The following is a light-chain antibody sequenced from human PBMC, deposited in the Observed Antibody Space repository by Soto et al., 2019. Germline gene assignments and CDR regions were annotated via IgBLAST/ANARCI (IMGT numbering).Light chain of an antibody. CDR1: SGHSSYA. V-gene: IGLV4-69*01. CDR3: QTWGTGSWV. CDR2: LNSDGSH. Sequence: QSVLTQSPSASASLGASVKLTCTLSSGHSSYAIAWHQQQPEKGPRYLMKLNSDGSHSKGDGIPDRFSGSSSGAERYLTISRRQSEDEADYYCQTWGTGSWVFGGGTKVTVL. J-gene: IGLJ3*02.